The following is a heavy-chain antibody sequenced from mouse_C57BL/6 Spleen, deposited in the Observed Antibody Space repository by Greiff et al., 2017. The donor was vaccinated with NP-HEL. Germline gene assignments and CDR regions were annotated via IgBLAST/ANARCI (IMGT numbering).Heavy chain of an antibody. CDR1: GYAFSSYW. Sequence: QVQLKQSGAELVKPGASVKISCKASGYAFSSYWMNWVKQRPGKGLEWIGQIYPGDGDTNYNGKFKGKATLTADKSSSTAYMQLSSLTSEDSAVYFCARFYYGSSYGGYFDVWGTGTTVTVSS. CDR2: IYPGDGDT. V-gene: IGHV1-80*01. D-gene: IGHD1-1*01. CDR3: ARFYYGSSYGGYFDV. J-gene: IGHJ1*03.